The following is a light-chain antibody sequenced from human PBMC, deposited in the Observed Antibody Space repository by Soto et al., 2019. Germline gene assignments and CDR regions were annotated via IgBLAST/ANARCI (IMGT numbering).Light chain of an antibody. J-gene: IGKJ1*01. V-gene: IGKV3-20*01. CDR3: QQYGRSPWT. CDR2: GAS. CDR1: QSISSSY. Sequence: ESVLTQSPGTLSLSPGDRATLSCRASQSISSSYLAWYQQAPGQAPRLLIYGASSRATGIPDRFSGSGSGTDFTLTSSRLEPEDFAVYYCQQYGRSPWTFGQGTKVEVK.